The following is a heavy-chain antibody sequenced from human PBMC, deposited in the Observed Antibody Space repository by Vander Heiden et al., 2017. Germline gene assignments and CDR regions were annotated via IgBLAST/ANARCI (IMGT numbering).Heavy chain of an antibody. Sequence: EVQLVESGGGLVQPGGSLKLSCEASGITFSSYWMNWFRQAPGKGREWVANIKQDGSEKRYIDSLKGRFAISRDNAKQSVYLQMNNLRVDDSAVYYCAGGRGWLTDYWGQGVLVTVSS. V-gene: IGHV3-7*01. CDR1: GITFSSYW. D-gene: IGHD6-19*01. CDR3: AGGRGWLTDY. J-gene: IGHJ4*02. CDR2: IKQDGSEK.